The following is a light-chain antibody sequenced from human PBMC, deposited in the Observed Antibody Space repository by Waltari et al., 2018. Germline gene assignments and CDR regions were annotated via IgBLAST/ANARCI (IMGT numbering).Light chain of an antibody. CDR1: ALSKQF. CDR3: QSPDSSGSYVV. V-gene: IGLV3-25*03. Sequence: SYELTQPPSVSVSPGQTARITCSGAALSKQFAYWYQQTPGQAPVLVIYKDTVRPSGIPERFSGSSSGTTVTLTISGVQAEDEADYHCQSPDSSGSYVVFGGGTKLTVL. J-gene: IGLJ2*01. CDR2: KDT.